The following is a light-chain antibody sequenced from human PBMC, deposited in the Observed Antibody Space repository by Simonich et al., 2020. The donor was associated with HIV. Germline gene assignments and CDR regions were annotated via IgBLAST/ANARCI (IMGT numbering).Light chain of an antibody. V-gene: IGKV3-15*01. J-gene: IGKJ4*01. CDR2: GAS. Sequence: EIVMTQSPATLSVSPGERPTLSCWASQSVRSNLAWYQKKPGQAPRLLIYGASTRATGIPARCSGSGSGTDLTFTISSLQPEDIATYYCQQYDNLPLTFGGGTKVEIK. CDR1: QSVRSN. CDR3: QQYDNLPLT.